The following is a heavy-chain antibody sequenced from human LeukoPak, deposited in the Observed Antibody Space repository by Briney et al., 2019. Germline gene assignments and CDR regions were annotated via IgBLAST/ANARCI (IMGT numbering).Heavy chain of an antibody. CDR1: GFTFSSDW. V-gene: IGHV3-7*05. Sequence: PWGSLRLSCAASGFTFSSDWLSWVCQAPGKGLELVANIKQDGSEKDYVDSVNSRFTLSSDNDKNSLYLQINSLRAEDTAVYYCARDPLSEQWLVQDYWGQGTLVTVSS. CDR2: IKQDGSEK. J-gene: IGHJ4*02. D-gene: IGHD6-19*01. CDR3: ARDPLSEQWLVQDY.